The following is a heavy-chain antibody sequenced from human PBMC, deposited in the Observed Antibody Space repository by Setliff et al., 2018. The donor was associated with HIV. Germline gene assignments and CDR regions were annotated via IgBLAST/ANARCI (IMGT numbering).Heavy chain of an antibody. V-gene: IGHV4-38-2*02. J-gene: IGHJ4*02. CDR2: IYHSGST. CDR3: ARSPPGIAVAGLLDY. CDR1: GYSISSGYY. D-gene: IGHD6-19*01. Sequence: SETLSLTCTVSGYSISSGYYWGWIRQPPGKGLEWIGSIYHSGSTYYNPSLKSRVTISVDTSKNQFSLKLSSVTAADTAVYYCARSPPGIAVAGLLDYWGQGTLVTVS.